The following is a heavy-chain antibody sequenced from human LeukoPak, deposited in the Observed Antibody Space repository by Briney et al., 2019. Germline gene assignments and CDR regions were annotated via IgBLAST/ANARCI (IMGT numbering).Heavy chain of an antibody. CDR1: GFTFSNYA. J-gene: IGHJ5*02. Sequence: GGSLRPSCTASGFTFSNYAMSWVRQAPGKGLEWVSNISGSGGTTYYADSVRGRFTISRENAKNTLYLQMNSLRVDDTAVYYCAEMGGYYYNSASFSWGQGTLVTVSS. CDR3: AEMGGYYYNSASFS. V-gene: IGHV3-23*01. D-gene: IGHD2/OR15-2a*01. CDR2: ISGSGGTT.